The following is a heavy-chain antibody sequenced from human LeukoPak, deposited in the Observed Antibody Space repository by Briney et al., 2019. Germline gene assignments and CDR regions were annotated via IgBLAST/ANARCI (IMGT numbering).Heavy chain of an antibody. V-gene: IGHV1-46*01. CDR3: ARDPILGYCSSTSCYSQGWFDP. CDR2: INPSGGST. J-gene: IGHJ5*02. D-gene: IGHD2-2*02. CDR1: GYTFTSYY. Sequence: ASVKVSCKASGYTFTSYYMHWVRQAPGQGLEWMGIINPSGGSTSYAQKFQGRVTMTRDTSTGTVYMELSSLRSEDTAVYYCARDPILGYCSSTSCYSQGWFDPWGQGTLVTVSS.